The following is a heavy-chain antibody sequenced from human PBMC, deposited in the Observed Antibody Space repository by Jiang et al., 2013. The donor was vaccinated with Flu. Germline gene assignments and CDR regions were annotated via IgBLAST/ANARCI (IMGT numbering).Heavy chain of an antibody. J-gene: IGHJ4*02. CDR3: ARRRDFYSSFDY. D-gene: IGHD2-21*02. Sequence: LLKPSETLSLTCTVSGGSISSYYWSWIRQPPGKGLEWIGYIYYSGSTNYNPSLKSRVTISVDTSKNQFSLKLSSVTAADTAVYYCARRRDFYSSFDYWGQGTLVTVSS. V-gene: IGHV4-59*08. CDR2: IYYSGST. CDR1: GGSISSYY.